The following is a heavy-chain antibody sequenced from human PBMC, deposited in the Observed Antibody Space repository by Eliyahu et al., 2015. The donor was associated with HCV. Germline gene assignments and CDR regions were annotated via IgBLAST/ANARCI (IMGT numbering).Heavy chain of an antibody. V-gene: IGHV3-33*01. CDR2: IWYDGSNK. CDR3: ARDTYAMVRGVIMPLF. D-gene: IGHD3-10*01. Sequence: QVQLVESGGGVVQPGRSLRLSCAASGFTFSSYGMPWVRQAPGKGLEWVAVIWYDGSNKYYADSVKGRFTISRDNSKNTLYLQMNSLRAEDTAVYYCARDTYAMVRGVIMPLFWGQGTLVTVSS. J-gene: IGHJ4*02. CDR1: GFTFSSYG.